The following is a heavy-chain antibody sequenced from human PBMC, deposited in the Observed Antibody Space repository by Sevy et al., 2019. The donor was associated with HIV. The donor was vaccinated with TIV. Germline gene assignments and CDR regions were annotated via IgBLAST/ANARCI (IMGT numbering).Heavy chain of an antibody. CDR3: ARDLNDFWSGPLDV. J-gene: IGHJ6*02. Sequence: SETLPLTCAVSGGSISTNNWWSWVRQSPGEGLEWIGEIHHSGSTNYNPSLKSRVTMSVDKSKNQFSLKLTSVTAADTAVYYCARDLNDFWSGPLDVWGQGTTVTVSS. V-gene: IGHV4-4*02. CDR1: GGSISTNNW. CDR2: IHHSGST. D-gene: IGHD3-3*01.